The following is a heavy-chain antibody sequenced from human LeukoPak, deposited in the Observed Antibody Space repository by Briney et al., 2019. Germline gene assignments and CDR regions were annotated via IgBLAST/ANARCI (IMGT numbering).Heavy chain of an antibody. J-gene: IGHJ4*02. D-gene: IGHD3-3*01. CDR1: GGSFSGYS. Sequence: SETLSLTCAVSGGSFSGYSWSWLRQPPGKGLEWIGEINHSGSTNYNPSLKSRVTISVDTSKNQFSLKLSSVTAADTAVYYCARGRLYYDFWSGYLYYFDYWGQGTLVTVSS. V-gene: IGHV4-34*01. CDR2: INHSGST. CDR3: ARGRLYYDFWSGYLYYFDY.